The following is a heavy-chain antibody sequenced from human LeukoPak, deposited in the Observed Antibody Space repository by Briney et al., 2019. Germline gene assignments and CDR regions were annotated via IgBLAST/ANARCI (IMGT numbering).Heavy chain of an antibody. CDR3: SKNYGGNPPGAFDI. CDR1: GFTVSSYS. Sequence: SGGSLRLSCAASGFTVSSYSMNWVRQAPGKGLAWVSYISSSSSTIYYADSVKGRFTISRDNAKNSLYLQMNSLRAEDTAVYYCSKNYGGNPPGAFDIWGQGTMVTVSS. D-gene: IGHD4-23*01. J-gene: IGHJ3*02. CDR2: ISSSSSTI. V-gene: IGHV3-48*01.